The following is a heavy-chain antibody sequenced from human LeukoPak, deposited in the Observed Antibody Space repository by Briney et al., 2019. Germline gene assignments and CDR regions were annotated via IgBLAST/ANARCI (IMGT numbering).Heavy chain of an antibody. J-gene: IGHJ6*04. Sequence: GRSLRLSCAASGFTFSSYAMHWVRQAPGKGLEWVAVISYDGSNKYYANSVKGRFTISRDNSKNTLYLQMNSLRAEDTAVYYCVRELWFGELSYYYYYGMDVWGKGTTVTVSS. V-gene: IGHV3-30*04. CDR1: GFTFSSYA. CDR2: ISYDGSNK. D-gene: IGHD3-10*01. CDR3: VRELWFGELSYYYYYGMDV.